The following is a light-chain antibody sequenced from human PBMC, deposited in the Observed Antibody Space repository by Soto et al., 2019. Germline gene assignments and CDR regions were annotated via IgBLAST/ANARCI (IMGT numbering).Light chain of an antibody. J-gene: IGLJ2*01. CDR2: DVS. V-gene: IGLV2-14*01. CDR3: SSYTSASTPLV. CDR1: GSDVGGYNY. Sequence: LTQPASVSGSPGQSITISCTGTGSDVGGYNYVSWYQQHPGKAPKVMIYDVSNRPSGVSNRFSGSKSGNTASLTISGLQAEDEADYYCSSYTSASTPLVFGGGT.